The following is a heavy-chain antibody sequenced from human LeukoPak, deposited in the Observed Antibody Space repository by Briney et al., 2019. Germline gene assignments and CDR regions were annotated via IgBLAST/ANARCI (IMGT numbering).Heavy chain of an antibody. Sequence: PGGSLRLSCAASGFTFSSYAMSWVRQAPGKGLEWVSAISGSGGSTYYADSVKRRFTISRDNSKNTLYLQMNSLRAEDTAVYYCAKGYSSSWYRGSYFDHWGQGTLVTVSS. J-gene: IGHJ4*02. V-gene: IGHV3-23*01. CDR1: GFTFSSYA. CDR2: ISGSGGST. D-gene: IGHD6-13*01. CDR3: AKGYSSSWYRGSYFDH.